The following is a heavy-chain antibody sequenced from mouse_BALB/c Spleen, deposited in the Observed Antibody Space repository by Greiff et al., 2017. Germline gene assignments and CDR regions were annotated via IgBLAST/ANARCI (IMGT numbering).Heavy chain of an antibody. J-gene: IGHJ2*01. D-gene: IGHD2-14*01. CDR3: ARRYYRSLDY. V-gene: IGHV5-6-5*01. CDR1: GFTFSSYA. CDR2: ISSGGST. Sequence: EVHLVESGGGLVKPGGSLKLSCAASGFTFSSYAMSWVRQTPEKRLEWVASISSGGSTYYPDSVKGRFTISRDNARNILYLQMSSLRSEDTAMYYCARRYYRSLDYWGQGTTLTVSS.